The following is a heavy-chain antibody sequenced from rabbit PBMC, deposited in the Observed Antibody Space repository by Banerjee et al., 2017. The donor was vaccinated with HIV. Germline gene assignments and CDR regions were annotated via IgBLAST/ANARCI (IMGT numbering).Heavy chain of an antibody. V-gene: IGHV1S21*01. CDR2: IDPVFGSS. Sequence: EQLKESGGGLVQPGGSLTLSCKASGFDFSSYYVSWVRQAPGKGLEWIGYIDPVFGSSYYASWVNGRFTISKTSSTVDLKMHSLTAADTATYFCARDRGYGSGWAFNLWGPGTLVTVS. CDR3: ARDRGYGSGWAFNL. CDR1: GFDFSSYY. J-gene: IGHJ4*01. D-gene: IGHD4-1*01.